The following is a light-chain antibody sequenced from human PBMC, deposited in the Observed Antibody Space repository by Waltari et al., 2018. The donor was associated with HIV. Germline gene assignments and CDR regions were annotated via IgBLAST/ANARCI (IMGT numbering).Light chain of an antibody. J-gene: IGLJ1*01. V-gene: IGLV2-11*01. CDR3: CSYVGSGYV. CDR1: SSAVGGYNY. Sequence: QSALTQPRSVSGSPGQSVTISCTGTSSAVGGYNYVSWYQQHPGKAPKLMIYDVSKRPSGVPDRFSGSKSGNTASLTISGLQAEDEADYYCCSYVGSGYVFGTGTKVTVL. CDR2: DVS.